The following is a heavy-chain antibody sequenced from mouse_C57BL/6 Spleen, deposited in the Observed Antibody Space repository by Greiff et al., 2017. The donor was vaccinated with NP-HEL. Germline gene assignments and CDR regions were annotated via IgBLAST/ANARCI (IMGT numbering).Heavy chain of an antibody. Sequence: VQLKESGGGLVKPGGSLKLSCAASGFTFSDYGMHWVRQAPEKGLEWVAYISSGSSTIYYADTVKGRFTISRDNAKNTLFLQMTSLRSEDTAMYYCARLGYYGSSYLYAMDYWGQGTSVTVSS. CDR2: ISSGSSTI. CDR1: GFTFSDYG. V-gene: IGHV5-17*01. D-gene: IGHD1-1*01. J-gene: IGHJ4*01. CDR3: ARLGYYGSSYLYAMDY.